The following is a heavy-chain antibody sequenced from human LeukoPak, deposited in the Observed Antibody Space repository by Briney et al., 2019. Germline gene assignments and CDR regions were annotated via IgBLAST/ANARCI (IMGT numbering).Heavy chain of an antibody. CDR1: GGSISDYY. V-gene: IGHV4-59*01. CDR3: ARDRGITGTTEFDP. J-gene: IGHJ5*02. D-gene: IGHD1-7*01. CDR2: MHSSGST. Sequence: PSETLSLTCSVSGGSISDYYWSWIRQPPGKGLEWIGYMHSSGSTNYNPSLKSRVTISVDTSKNQFSLKLSSVTAADTALYYCARDRGITGTTEFDPWGQGTLVIVSS.